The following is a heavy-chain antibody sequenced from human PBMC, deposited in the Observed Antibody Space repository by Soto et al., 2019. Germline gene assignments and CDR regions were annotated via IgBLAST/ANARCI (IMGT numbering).Heavy chain of an antibody. CDR3: ARDLGIAEPPRYYYYSGMDV. V-gene: IGHV3-7*03. Sequence: RLSCAASGFTFSSYWMSWVRQAPGKGLEWVANIKQDGSEKYYVDSVKGRFTISRDNAKNSLYLQMNSLRAEDTAVYYCARDLGIAEPPRYYYYSGMDVWGQGTTVTVSS. J-gene: IGHJ6*02. CDR1: GFTFSSYW. CDR2: IKQDGSEK. D-gene: IGHD6-13*01.